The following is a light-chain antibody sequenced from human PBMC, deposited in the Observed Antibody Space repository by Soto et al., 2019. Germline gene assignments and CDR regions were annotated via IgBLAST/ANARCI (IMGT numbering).Light chain of an antibody. CDR3: SSYTTSTTGV. V-gene: IGLV2-14*01. Sequence: QSALTQPASVSGSPGQSITISCTGTSSDVGAYNYVSWFQQHPGKAPRLIIYDVSNQPSGVYNRFSGSKSGNTASLTISGLQAEDEADYYCSSYTTSTTGVFGGGTKVTVL. J-gene: IGLJ3*02. CDR1: SSDVGAYNY. CDR2: DVS.